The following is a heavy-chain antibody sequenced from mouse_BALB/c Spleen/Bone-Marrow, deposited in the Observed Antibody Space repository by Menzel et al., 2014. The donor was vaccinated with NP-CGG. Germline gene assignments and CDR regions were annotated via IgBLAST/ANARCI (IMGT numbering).Heavy chain of an antibody. CDR2: IDPSDSYT. Sequence: VQLQQSGAELVKPGASVKMSCKASGYTFTSYWMHWVKQRPGQGLEWIGTIDPSDSYTSYNQKFKGKATLTVDTSSSTAYMQLSSLTSEDSAVYYCTRDDYGYWGQGTTFTVSS. D-gene: IGHD2-4*01. J-gene: IGHJ2*01. V-gene: IGHV1S127*01. CDR1: GYTFTSYW. CDR3: TRDDYGY.